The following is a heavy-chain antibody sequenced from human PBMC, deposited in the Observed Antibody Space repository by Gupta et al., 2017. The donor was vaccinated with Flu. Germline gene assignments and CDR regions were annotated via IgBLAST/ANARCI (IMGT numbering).Heavy chain of an antibody. CDR1: GFTFSTYG. Sequence: QVRLVESGGGVVQPGRSLRLSCSVSGFTFSTYGLHWVRQAPGQWLEWVAVISYDGSYKNYAESVKGRFTISRDKYKNTLSLQMNSLRREDTGVYYCAKDQREYCSGGDCYPQIFHYWGQGTLVTVSS. CDR3: AKDQREYCSGGDCYPQIFHY. D-gene: IGHD2-15*01. CDR2: ISYDGSYK. J-gene: IGHJ4*02. V-gene: IGHV3-30*18.